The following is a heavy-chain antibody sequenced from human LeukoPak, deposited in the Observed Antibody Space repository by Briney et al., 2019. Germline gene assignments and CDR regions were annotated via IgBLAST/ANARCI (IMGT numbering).Heavy chain of an antibody. V-gene: IGHV4-39*01. CDR2: IYYSGST. CDR1: GGSISSSSYY. J-gene: IGHJ4*02. D-gene: IGHD3-10*01. Sequence: SETLSLTCTVSGGSISSSSYYWGWIRQPPGKGLEWIGSIYYSGSTYYNPSLKSRVTISVDTSKNQFSLKLSSVTAADTAVYYCARGRRRYGSGSYFFLPHDYWGQGTLVTVSS. CDR3: ARGRRRYGSGSYFFLPHDY.